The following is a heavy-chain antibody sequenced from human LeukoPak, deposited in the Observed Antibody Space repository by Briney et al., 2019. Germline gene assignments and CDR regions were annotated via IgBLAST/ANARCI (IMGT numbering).Heavy chain of an antibody. CDR3: ARDYWQQLVRPSSDWFDP. CDR1: GYTFTSYG. D-gene: IGHD6-13*01. Sequence: AASVKVSCKASGYTFTSYGISWVRQAPGQGLEWMGWISAYNGNTNYAQKLQGRVTMTTDTSTSTAYMELRSLRSDDTAVYYCARDYWQQLVRPSSDWFDPWGQGTLVTVSS. J-gene: IGHJ5*02. CDR2: ISAYNGNT. V-gene: IGHV1-18*01.